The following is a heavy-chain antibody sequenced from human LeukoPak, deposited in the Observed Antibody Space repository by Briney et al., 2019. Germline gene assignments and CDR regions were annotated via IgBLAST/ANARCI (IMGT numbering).Heavy chain of an antibody. Sequence: ASVKVSCKASGYTFTDYYMHWVRQAPGQGLEWMGWFNPNSGGTNYAQNFQGRVTMTRDTSISAAYMELSRLRSDDTAVYYCTRVYSGSLFDYWGQGTLVTVSS. J-gene: IGHJ4*02. D-gene: IGHD1-26*01. CDR1: GYTFTDYY. CDR2: FNPNSGGT. V-gene: IGHV1-2*02. CDR3: TRVYSGSLFDY.